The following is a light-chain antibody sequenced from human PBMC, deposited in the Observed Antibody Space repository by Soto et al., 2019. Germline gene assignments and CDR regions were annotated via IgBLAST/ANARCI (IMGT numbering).Light chain of an antibody. V-gene: IGKV1-39*01. J-gene: IGKJ1*01. CDR2: AAS. CDR1: QSISSY. Sequence: DIQMTQSPSSLSASVGDRVTITCRASQSISSYLNWYQQKPGKAPKLLIYAASSLQSGVPSRFSGGGSGTDLTLTISSLQPEDFATYYCQQTYSTPRTFGQANKVEIK. CDR3: QQTYSTPRT.